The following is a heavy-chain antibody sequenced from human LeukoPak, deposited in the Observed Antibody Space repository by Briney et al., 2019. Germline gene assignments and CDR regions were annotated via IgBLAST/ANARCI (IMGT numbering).Heavy chain of an antibody. V-gene: IGHV3-30*02. CDR2: IRYDGSNK. CDR1: GFTFSTSG. D-gene: IGHD3-16*01. CDR3: ARHIPRGNNYFDN. J-gene: IGHJ4*02. Sequence: GGSLRLSCATSGFTFSTSGMHWVRQAPGKGLEWVAFIRYDGSNKYYADSVKGRFTISRDNSKNTLYLQMNSLRAEDTAVYYCARHIPRGNNYFDNWGQGTLVTVSS.